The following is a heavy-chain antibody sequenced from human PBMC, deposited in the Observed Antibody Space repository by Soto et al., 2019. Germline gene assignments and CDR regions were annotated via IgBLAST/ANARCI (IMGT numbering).Heavy chain of an antibody. CDR1: GFTVSSNY. CDR3: GGDRRDYDAYYYYMDV. J-gene: IGHJ6*03. Sequence: GESLKISCAASGFTVSSNYMSWVRQAPGKGLEWVSVIYSGGSTYYADSVKGRFTISRDNSKNTLYLQMNSLRAEDTAEYYSGGDRRDYDAYYYYMDVWGKGTTVTVSS. V-gene: IGHV3-66*01. D-gene: IGHD4-17*01. CDR2: IYSGGST.